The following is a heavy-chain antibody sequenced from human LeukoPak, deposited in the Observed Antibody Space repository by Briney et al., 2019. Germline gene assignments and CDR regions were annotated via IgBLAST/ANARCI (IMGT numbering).Heavy chain of an antibody. J-gene: IGHJ4*02. Sequence: GGSLRLSCAASGFTFSSYSMSWVRQAPGKGLEWVSVISDDGSKKYYADSVKGRFSISRDNSKNTLYLQMNSLRAEDTAVYYCAKDFDSSGYYYLNYWGQGTLVTVSS. D-gene: IGHD3-22*01. CDR1: GFTFSSYS. V-gene: IGHV3-30*18. CDR2: ISDDGSKK. CDR3: AKDFDSSGYYYLNY.